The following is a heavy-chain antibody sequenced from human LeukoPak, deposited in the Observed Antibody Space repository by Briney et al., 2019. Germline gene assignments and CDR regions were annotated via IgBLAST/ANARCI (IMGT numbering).Heavy chain of an antibody. CDR1: GGSFSGYY. CDR3: ARASGGDIVVVPAARRLDY. J-gene: IGHJ4*02. CDR2: INHSGST. Sequence: PSETLSLTCAVYGGSFSGYYWSWIRQPPGKGLEWMGEINHSGSTNYNPSLKSRVTISVDTSKNQFSLKLSSVTAADTAVYYCARASGGDIVVVPAARRLDYWGQGTLVTVSS. D-gene: IGHD2-2*01. V-gene: IGHV4-34*01.